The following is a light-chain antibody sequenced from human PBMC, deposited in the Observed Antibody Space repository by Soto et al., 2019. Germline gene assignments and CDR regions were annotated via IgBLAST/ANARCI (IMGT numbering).Light chain of an antibody. Sequence: IVLTQSPATLSLSTGERATLSCGASQSVSSYLAWYQQKPGQAPRLLIYDASNRATGIPARFSGSGSGTDFTLTISSLEPEDFAVYYCQQRSNWPLTFGPGTKVDIK. CDR3: QQRSNWPLT. CDR1: QSVSSY. V-gene: IGKV3-11*01. J-gene: IGKJ3*01. CDR2: DAS.